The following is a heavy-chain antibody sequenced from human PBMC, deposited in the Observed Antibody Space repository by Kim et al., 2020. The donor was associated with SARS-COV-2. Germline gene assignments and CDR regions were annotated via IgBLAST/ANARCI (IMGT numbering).Heavy chain of an antibody. Sequence: YYADSVKGRFTITRDNSKNTLYLQMSSLRAEDTAVYYCERDVAATTYSDSWGQGTLVTVSS. J-gene: IGHJ4*02. CDR3: ERDVAATTYSDS. D-gene: IGHD2-15*01. V-gene: IGHV3-30*15.